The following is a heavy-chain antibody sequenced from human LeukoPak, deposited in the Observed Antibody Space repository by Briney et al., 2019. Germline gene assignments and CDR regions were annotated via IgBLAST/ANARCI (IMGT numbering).Heavy chain of an antibody. CDR1: GFTFSDHY. V-gene: IGHV3-72*01. D-gene: IGHD3-22*01. J-gene: IGHJ4*02. CDR2: TRNKANSYTT. Sequence: GGSLRLSCAASGFTFSDHYMDWVRQAPGKGLEWVGRTRNKANSYTTEYAASVKGRFTISRDESKNSLHLQMNSLRAEDTAVYYCARTYYYDSSGSYYFDYWGQGTLVTVSS. CDR3: ARTYYYDSSGSYYFDY.